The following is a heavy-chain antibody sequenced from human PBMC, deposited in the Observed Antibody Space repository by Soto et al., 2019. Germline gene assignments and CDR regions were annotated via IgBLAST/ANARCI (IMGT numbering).Heavy chain of an antibody. CDR3: AIIAVAGREVDY. CDR1: VFTFSSYA. CDR2: ISGSGGST. J-gene: IGHJ4*02. Sequence: VGSLRLSCASSVFTFSSYAMSCVRHAPGKGLEWVSAISGSGGSTYYADSVKGRFTISRDNSKNTLYLQMNSLRAEDTAVYYCAIIAVAGREVDYWGQGTLVTVSS. D-gene: IGHD6-19*01. V-gene: IGHV3-23*01.